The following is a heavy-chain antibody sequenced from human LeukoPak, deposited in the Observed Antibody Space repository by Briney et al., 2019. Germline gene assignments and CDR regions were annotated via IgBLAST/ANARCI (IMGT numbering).Heavy chain of an antibody. Sequence: KSSETLSLTCTVSGGSISSSSYYWGWIRQPPGKGLEWIGSIYYSGSTYYNPSLKSRVTISVDTSKNQFSLKLRSVTAADTAVYYCARQLGYCSSTSCYADKVDYWGQGTLVTVSS. J-gene: IGHJ4*02. CDR3: ARQLGYCSSTSCYADKVDY. CDR2: IYYSGST. D-gene: IGHD2-2*01. CDR1: GGSISSSSYY. V-gene: IGHV4-39*01.